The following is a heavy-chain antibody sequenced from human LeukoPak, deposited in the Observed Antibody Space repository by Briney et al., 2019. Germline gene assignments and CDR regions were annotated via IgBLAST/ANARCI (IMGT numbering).Heavy chain of an antibody. D-gene: IGHD4-11*01. V-gene: IGHV4-39*07. J-gene: IGHJ4*02. CDR2: IYYSGST. CDR1: GGSISSSSYY. CDR3: VSNYDRPLDY. Sequence: SETLSLTCTVSGGSISSSSYYWGWIRQPPGKGLEWIGSIYYSGSTYYNPSLKSRVTISVDTSKNQFSLKLSSVTAADTAVYYCVSNYDRPLDYWGQGTLVTVSS.